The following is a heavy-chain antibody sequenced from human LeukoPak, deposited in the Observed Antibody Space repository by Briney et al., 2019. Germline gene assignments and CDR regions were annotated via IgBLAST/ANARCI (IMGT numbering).Heavy chain of an antibody. D-gene: IGHD6-19*01. CDR3: ARGGGYSSGWYPPDY. CDR1: GFTFSSYA. CDR2: ISYDGSNK. V-gene: IGHV3-30-3*01. J-gene: IGHJ4*02. Sequence: PGGSLRLSCAASGFTFSSYAMHWVRQAPGKGLEWVAVISYDGSNKYYADSVKGRFTISRDNSKNTLYLQMNSLRAEDTAVYYCARGGGYSSGWYPPDYWGQGTLVTVSS.